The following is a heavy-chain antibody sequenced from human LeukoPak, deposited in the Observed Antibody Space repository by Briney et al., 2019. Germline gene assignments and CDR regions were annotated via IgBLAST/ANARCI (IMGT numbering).Heavy chain of an antibody. Sequence: GGSLRLSCAASGFTVSSNYMSWVRQAPGKGLEWVSVIYSGGSTYYADSVKGRFTISRHNSKNTLYLQMNSLRAEDTAVYYCARERIQLWQEGYYYYGMDVWGQGTTVTVSS. V-gene: IGHV3-53*04. D-gene: IGHD5-18*01. J-gene: IGHJ6*02. CDR1: GFTVSSNY. CDR2: IYSGGST. CDR3: ARERIQLWQEGYYYYGMDV.